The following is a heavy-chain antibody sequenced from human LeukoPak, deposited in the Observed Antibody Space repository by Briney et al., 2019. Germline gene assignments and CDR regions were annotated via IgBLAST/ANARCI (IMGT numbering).Heavy chain of an antibody. CDR1: GGSFSGYY. CDR2: INHSGST. CDR3: ARYSRALYYYYYGIDV. V-gene: IGHV4-34*01. D-gene: IGHD2-15*01. Sequence: SETLSLTCAVYGGSFSGYYWSWIRQPPGKGLEWIGEINHSGSTNYNPSLKSRVTISVDTSKNQFSLKLSSVTAADTAVYYCARYSRALYYYYYGIDVWGQGTTVTVSS. J-gene: IGHJ6*02.